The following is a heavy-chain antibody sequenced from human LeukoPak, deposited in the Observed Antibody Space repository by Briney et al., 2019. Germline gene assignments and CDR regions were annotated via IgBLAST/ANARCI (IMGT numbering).Heavy chain of an antibody. CDR3: ARGWKYSSSWYLGNYYYYYMDV. CDR2: INHSGST. D-gene: IGHD6-13*01. CDR1: GGSFSGYY. J-gene: IGHJ6*03. Sequence: ASETLSLTCAVYGGSFSGYYWSWIRQPPGKGLEWIGEINHSGSTNYNPSLKSRVTISVDTSKNQFSLKLSSVTAADTAVYYCARGWKYSSSWYLGNYYYYYMDVWGKGTTVTVSS. V-gene: IGHV4-34*01.